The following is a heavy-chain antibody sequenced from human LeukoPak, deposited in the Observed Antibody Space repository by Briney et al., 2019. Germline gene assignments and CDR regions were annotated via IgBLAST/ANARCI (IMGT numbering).Heavy chain of an antibody. CDR3: ARQPTDIVVVPAAISGIDYYGMDV. V-gene: IGHV5-10-1*01. CDR2: IDPSDSYT. D-gene: IGHD2-2*02. CDR1: GYSFTSYW. Sequence: GESLRISCKGSGYSFTSYWISWVRQMPGKGLEWMGRIDPSDSYTNYSPSFQGHVTISAVKSISTAYLQWSSLKASDTAMYYCARQPTDIVVVPAAISGIDYYGMDVWGKGTTVTVSS. J-gene: IGHJ6*04.